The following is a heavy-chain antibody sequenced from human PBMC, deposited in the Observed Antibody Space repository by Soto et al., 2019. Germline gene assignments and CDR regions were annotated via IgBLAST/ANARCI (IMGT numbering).Heavy chain of an antibody. Sequence: GASVKVSCKASGFTFTSSAMQWVRQPRGQRLGWIGWIVVGSGNTNYAQKFQERVTITRDMSTSTAYMELSSLRSEDTAVYYCAAVSSVRAATRYYYYYYMDVWGKGTTVTVSS. V-gene: IGHV1-58*02. CDR2: IVVGSGNT. CDR3: AAVSSVRAATRYYYYYYMDV. CDR1: GFTFTSSA. J-gene: IGHJ6*03. D-gene: IGHD2-15*01.